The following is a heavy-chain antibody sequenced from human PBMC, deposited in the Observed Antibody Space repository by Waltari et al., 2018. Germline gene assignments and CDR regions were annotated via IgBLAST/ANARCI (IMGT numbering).Heavy chain of an antibody. CDR3: TKSLHDYSNYYYGMDV. CDR1: YS. D-gene: IGHD4-4*01. Sequence: YSMNWVRQAPGKGLEWVSSISSSSNYIYNADSVKGRFTISRDNAEKSLYLQMNSLRAEDTAVYYCTKSLHDYSNYYYGMDVWGQGTTVTVSS. CDR2: ISSSSNYI. V-gene: IGHV3-21*01. J-gene: IGHJ6*02.